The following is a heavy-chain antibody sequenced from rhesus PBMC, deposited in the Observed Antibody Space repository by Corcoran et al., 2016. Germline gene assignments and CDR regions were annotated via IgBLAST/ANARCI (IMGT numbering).Heavy chain of an antibody. D-gene: IGHD5-36*01. V-gene: IGHV4-80*01. Sequence: QVRLQESGPGLVKPSETLSLTCDVSGASGNAFWWTWLRQVPGKGLEWIGEINGNTGGSSYSPSLNSRVTISKDASKSQFSLTLRSVTAADTAVYYCATGIGFSYCNFWGQGVQVTVSS. J-gene: IGHJ4*01. CDR1: GASGNAFW. CDR2: INGNTGGS. CDR3: ATGIGFSYCNF.